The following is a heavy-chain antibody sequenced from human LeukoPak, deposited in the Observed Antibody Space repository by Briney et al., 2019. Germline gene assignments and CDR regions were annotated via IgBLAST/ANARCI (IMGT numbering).Heavy chain of an antibody. CDR3: ARGFPFDY. Sequence: SETLSLTCAVYGGSFSGYYWSWIRQPPGKGLEWIGEINHSGSTNYNPSLKSRVTISVDTSKNQFSLKLSSVTAADTAVYYCARGFPFDYWGQGTLVTVSS. CDR2: INHSGST. J-gene: IGHJ4*02. V-gene: IGHV4-34*01. CDR1: GGSFSGYY.